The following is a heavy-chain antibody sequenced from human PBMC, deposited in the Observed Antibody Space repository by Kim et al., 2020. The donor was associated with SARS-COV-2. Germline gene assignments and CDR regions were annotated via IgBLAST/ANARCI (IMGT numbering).Heavy chain of an antibody. V-gene: IGHV1-24*01. CDR3: ATREEMEYYFDY. J-gene: IGHJ4*02. Sequence: IYAQKCQGRVTMTEDTSTDTAYMELSSLRSEDTAVYYCATREEMEYYFDYWGQGTLVTVSS. D-gene: IGHD3-3*01.